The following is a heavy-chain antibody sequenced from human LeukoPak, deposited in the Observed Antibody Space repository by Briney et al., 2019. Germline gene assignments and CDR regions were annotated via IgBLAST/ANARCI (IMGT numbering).Heavy chain of an antibody. CDR1: GFTFSSYS. J-gene: IGHJ4*02. V-gene: IGHV3-21*01. Sequence: GGSLRLSCAASGFTFSSYSMNWFRQAPGKGLEWVSSISSSSSYIYYADSVKGRFTISRDNAKNSLYLQMNSLRAEDTAVYYCARASWFGELLPDYWGQGTLVTVSS. CDR3: ARASWFGELLPDY. CDR2: ISSSSSYI. D-gene: IGHD3-10*01.